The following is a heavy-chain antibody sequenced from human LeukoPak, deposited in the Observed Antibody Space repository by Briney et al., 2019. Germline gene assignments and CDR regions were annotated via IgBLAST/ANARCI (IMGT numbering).Heavy chain of an antibody. V-gene: IGHV3-23*01. D-gene: IGHD6-13*01. Sequence: GGSLRLSCAASGFTFSSYAMSWVRQAPGKGLEWVSAISGSGGSTYYADSVKGRFTIPRDNSKNTLYLQMNSLRAEDTAVYYCAKSTRAAAGTNPFDYWGQGTLVTVSS. CDR2: ISGSGGST. CDR3: AKSTRAAAGTNPFDY. J-gene: IGHJ4*02. CDR1: GFTFSSYA.